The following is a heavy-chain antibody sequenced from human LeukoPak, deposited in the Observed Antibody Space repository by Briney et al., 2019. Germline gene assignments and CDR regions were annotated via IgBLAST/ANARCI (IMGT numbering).Heavy chain of an antibody. CDR2: IHYSGST. CDR1: GGSISSSSYY. J-gene: IGHJ4*02. CDR3: ARHVGYSSSLRGLTWDY. D-gene: IGHD6-13*01. V-gene: IGHV4-39*01. Sequence: SETLSLTCTVSGGSISSSSYYWGWIRQPPGKGLEWIGSIHYSGSTYYNPSLKSRVTISVDTSKNQFSLKLSSVTAADTAVYYCARHVGYSSSLRGLTWDYWGQGTLVTVSS.